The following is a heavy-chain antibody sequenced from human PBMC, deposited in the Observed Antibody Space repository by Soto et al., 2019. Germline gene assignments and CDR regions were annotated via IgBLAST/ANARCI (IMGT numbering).Heavy chain of an antibody. D-gene: IGHD3-10*01. Sequence: EVQLLESGGGLVQPGGSLRLSCAASEFSFSSYAMNWIRQAPGKGLEWVAAISGSGFNTYYADSVKGRLTISRDNSKNTVFLQMNSLRAEDTALYYCAKDYGNFRHNSGARWFESWGQGTLVTVSS. CDR2: ISGSGFNT. CDR1: EFSFSSYA. J-gene: IGHJ5*01. V-gene: IGHV3-23*01. CDR3: AKDYGNFRHNSGARWFES.